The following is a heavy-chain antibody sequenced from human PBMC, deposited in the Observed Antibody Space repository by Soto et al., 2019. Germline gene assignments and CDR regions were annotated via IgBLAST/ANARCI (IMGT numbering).Heavy chain of an antibody. CDR1: GYTFTSYD. Sequence: ASVKVSCKASGYTFTSYDINWVRQATGQGLEWKGWMNPNSGNTGYAQKFQGRVTMTRNTSISTAYMELSSLRSEDTAVYYCARGARSIQYGDYLAYFDYWGQGTLVTVSS. D-gene: IGHD4-17*01. CDR2: MNPNSGNT. CDR3: ARGARSIQYGDYLAYFDY. V-gene: IGHV1-8*01. J-gene: IGHJ4*02.